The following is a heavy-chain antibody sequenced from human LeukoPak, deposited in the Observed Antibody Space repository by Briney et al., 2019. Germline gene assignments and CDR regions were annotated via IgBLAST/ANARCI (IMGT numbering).Heavy chain of an antibody. J-gene: IGHJ4*02. CDR3: ARSDDSHGSDY. D-gene: IGHD3-10*01. V-gene: IGHV1-46*01. CDR2: INTSGGGT. CDR1: GYTFTSYY. Sequence: ASVKVSCKASGYTFTSYYMHWVRHAPGQGLERMGIINTSGGGTSYAQTFQGRVTMTRDTSTSTVYMELSNLISEDTALYYRARSDDSHGSDYWGQGTLVTVSS.